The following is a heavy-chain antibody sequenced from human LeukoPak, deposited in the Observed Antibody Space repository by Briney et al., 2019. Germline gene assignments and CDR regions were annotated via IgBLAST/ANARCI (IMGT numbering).Heavy chain of an antibody. CDR2: IIPILGIA. CDR3: ARAQGYYDILTGPDDY. V-gene: IGHV1-69*04. CDR1: GGTFSRYA. J-gene: IGHJ4*02. Sequence: GASVKVSCKASGGTFSRYAISWVRQAPGQGLEWMGRIIPILGIANYAQKFQGRVTMTRDTSTSTVYMELSSLRSEDTAVYYCARAQGYYDILTGPDDYWGQGTLVTVSS. D-gene: IGHD3-9*01.